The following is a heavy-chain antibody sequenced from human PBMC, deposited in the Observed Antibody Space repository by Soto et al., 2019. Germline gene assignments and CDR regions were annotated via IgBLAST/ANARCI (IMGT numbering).Heavy chain of an antibody. CDR1: GFTFRGYG. CDR3: ANSEYSRYKNIDV. Sequence: RLSCAASGFTFRGYGMHWVRQAPGRGLEWVALISYDGSIKYYADSVRGRFTISRDNSKNTPYLQMNSLRAEDTAVYYCANSEYSRYKNIDVWGQGTTVTVSS. V-gene: IGHV3-30*18. J-gene: IGHJ6*02. D-gene: IGHD5-18*01. CDR2: ISYDGSIK.